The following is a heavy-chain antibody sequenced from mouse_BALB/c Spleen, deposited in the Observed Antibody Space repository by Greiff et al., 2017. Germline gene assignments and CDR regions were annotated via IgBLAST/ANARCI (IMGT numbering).Heavy chain of an antibody. CDR1: GFTFSDYY. J-gene: IGHJ4*01. Sequence: EVKVVESGGGLVKPGGSLKLSCAASGFTFSDYYMYWVRQTPEKRLEWVATISDGGSYTYYPDSVKGRFTISRDNAKNNLYLQMSSLKSEDTAMYYCAREGDHYAMDYWGQGTSVTVAS. CDR2: ISDGGSYT. V-gene: IGHV5-4*02. CDR3: AREGDHYAMDY.